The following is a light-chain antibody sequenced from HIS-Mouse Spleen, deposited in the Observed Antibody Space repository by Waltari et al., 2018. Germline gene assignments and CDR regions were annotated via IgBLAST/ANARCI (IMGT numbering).Light chain of an antibody. Sequence: SYELTQPPSVSVSPGQTARITCSGDALPKKYAYWYPQKSGQAPVLVLCEDSKRPSGITERFSGSNSGTRANVTFSGAQVGDEADYYCYSTDSSGNHRVFGGGTKLTVL. J-gene: IGLJ2*01. CDR1: ALPKKY. V-gene: IGLV3-10*01. CDR2: EDS. CDR3: YSTDSSGNHRV.